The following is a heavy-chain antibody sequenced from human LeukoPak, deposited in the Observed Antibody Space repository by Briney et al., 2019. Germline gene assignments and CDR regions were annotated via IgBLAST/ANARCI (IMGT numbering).Heavy chain of an antibody. J-gene: IGHJ3*02. CDR1: GFTFSSYA. V-gene: IGHV3-30*01. CDR2: ISYDGSNK. Sequence: GRSLRLSCAASGFTFSSYAMHWVRQAPGKGLEWVAVISYDGSNKYYADSVKGRFTISRDNSKNTLYLQMNSLRAEDTAVYYCGRGGGIAGAGYDGAFDIWGQGTMVTVSS. CDR3: GRGGGIAGAGYDGAFDI. D-gene: IGHD6-13*01.